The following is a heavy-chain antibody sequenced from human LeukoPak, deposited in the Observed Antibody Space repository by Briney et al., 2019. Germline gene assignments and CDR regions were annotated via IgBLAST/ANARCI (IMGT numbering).Heavy chain of an antibody. CDR2: IFQSGGTT. J-gene: IGHJ4*02. V-gene: IGHV3-23*01. Sequence: GGSLRLSCAASGFTFSSYAMSWVRQAPGKAPEWVSAIFQSGGTTYYADSVKGRFTISRDNAKNSVSLQMDSLRAEDTAVYYCARDLNRVWWGWGQGTLVTVSS. CDR1: GFTFSSYA. D-gene: IGHD2-8*01. CDR3: ARDLNRVWWG.